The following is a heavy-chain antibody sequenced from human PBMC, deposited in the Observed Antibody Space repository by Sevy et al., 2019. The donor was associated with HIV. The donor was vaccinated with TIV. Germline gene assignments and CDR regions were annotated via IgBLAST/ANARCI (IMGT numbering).Heavy chain of an antibody. CDR2: ISDSSSPR. CDR1: GFIFSSYG. J-gene: IGHJ6*02. CDR3: ARGLGALPGYYYAMDV. V-gene: IGHV3-48*01. D-gene: IGHD6-6*01. Sequence: GGALRLSCAASGFIFSSYGMNWVRQAPGKGLEWISYISDSSSPRYYADSVKGRFTLSRNNAKNSLYLQMNSLTAEDTAVYYCARGLGALPGYYYAMDVWGQGTTVTVSS.